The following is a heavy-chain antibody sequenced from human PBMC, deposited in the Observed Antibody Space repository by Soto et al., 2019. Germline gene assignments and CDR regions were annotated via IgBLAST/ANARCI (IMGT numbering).Heavy chain of an antibody. V-gene: IGHV3-23*01. CDR2: ISGSGGST. J-gene: IGHJ4*02. D-gene: IGHD3-22*01. Sequence: EVQLLESGGGLVQPGGSLRLSCAASGFTFSSYAMSWVRQAPGKGLEWVSAISGSGGSTYYADSVKGRVTISRDNSKDTLYLQMNGLRAEDTAVYYCAKIAGGYYYGGTYYFDYWGQGTLVTVSS. CDR3: AKIAGGYYYGGTYYFDY. CDR1: GFTFSSYA.